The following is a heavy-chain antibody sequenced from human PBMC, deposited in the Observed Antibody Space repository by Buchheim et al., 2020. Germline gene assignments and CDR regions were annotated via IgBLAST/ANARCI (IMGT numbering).Heavy chain of an antibody. CDR2: ISSSSSYT. J-gene: IGHJ4*02. CDR3: ARGWIQLWFADY. Sequence: EVLLLESGGGSVQPGGSLRLSCATSGFTFTSYGMAWVRQAPGKGLEWVSYISSSSSYTNYADSVKGRFTISRDNAKNSLYLQMNSLRAEDTAVYYCARGWIQLWFADYWGQGTL. V-gene: IGHV3-48*04. CDR1: GFTFTSYG. D-gene: IGHD5-18*01.